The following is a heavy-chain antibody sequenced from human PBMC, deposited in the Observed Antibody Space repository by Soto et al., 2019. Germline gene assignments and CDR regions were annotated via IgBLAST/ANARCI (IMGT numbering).Heavy chain of an antibody. CDR3: AKDRSGYYLLSMDV. D-gene: IGHD3-22*01. CDR1: GFTFSSYA. Sequence: EVQLLESGGGLVQPGGSLRLSCAASGFTFSSYAMSWVRQAPGKGLEWVSAISGSGGSIYYADSVKGRFTISRDNSKNTLYLQMNSLRAEDTAVYYCAKDRSGYYLLSMDVWGQGTTVTVSS. CDR2: ISGSGGSI. V-gene: IGHV3-23*01. J-gene: IGHJ6*02.